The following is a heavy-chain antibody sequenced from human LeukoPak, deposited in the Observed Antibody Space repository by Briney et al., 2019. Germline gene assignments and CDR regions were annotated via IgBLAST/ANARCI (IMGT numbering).Heavy chain of an antibody. J-gene: IGHJ5*02. CDR2: IYYSGST. Sequence: SETLSLTCTVSGGSISSSSYYWGWIRQPPGKGLEWIGSIYYSGSTYYNPSLKSRVTISVDTSKNQFSLKLSSVTAADTAVYYCARLLGYCSSTSCYPWFDPWGQGTLVTVSS. V-gene: IGHV4-39*01. CDR1: GGSISSSSYY. CDR3: ARLLGYCSSTSCYPWFDP. D-gene: IGHD2-2*01.